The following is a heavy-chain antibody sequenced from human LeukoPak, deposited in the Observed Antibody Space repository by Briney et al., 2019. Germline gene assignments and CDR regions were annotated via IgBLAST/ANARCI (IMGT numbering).Heavy chain of an antibody. J-gene: IGHJ4*02. CDR3: TTRLRYFDWNADY. Sequence: GGSLRLSCAASGFTFSNAWMSWVRQAPGKGLEWVGRIKSKTDGGTTDYAAPVKGRFTISRADSKNTLYLQMNSLKTEDTAVYYCTTRLRYFDWNADYWGQGTLVTVSS. V-gene: IGHV3-15*01. CDR2: IKSKTDGGTT. CDR1: GFTFSNAW. D-gene: IGHD3-9*01.